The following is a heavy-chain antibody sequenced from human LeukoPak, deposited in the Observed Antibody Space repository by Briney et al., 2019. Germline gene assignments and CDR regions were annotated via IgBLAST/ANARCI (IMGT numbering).Heavy chain of an antibody. Sequence: GESLKISCKGSGYTFTSYWITWVRQMPGKGLEWMGRIDPTDSYTNYSPSFQGHVTISADKSISTAYLQWSSLKASHTAMYYCARQWATYYFDYWGQGTLVTVSS. CDR3: ARQWATYYFDY. J-gene: IGHJ4*02. V-gene: IGHV5-10-1*01. D-gene: IGHD5-12*01. CDR2: IDPTDSYT. CDR1: GYTFTSYW.